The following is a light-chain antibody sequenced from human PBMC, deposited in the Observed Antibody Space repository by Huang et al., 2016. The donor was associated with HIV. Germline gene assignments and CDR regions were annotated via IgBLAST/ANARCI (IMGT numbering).Light chain of an antibody. CDR2: LGS. Sequence: DIVMTQSPLSLPVTPGDPASISCRSSQTLLHTKGYNYLDWYLQKPGQSPQLLIYLGSNRAPGVPDRFSGSGSGTDFTLKISRVEAEDVGVYYCMQALQTPRTFGQGTKVEIK. V-gene: IGKV2-28*01. CDR1: QTLLHTKGYNY. J-gene: IGKJ1*01. CDR3: MQALQTPRT.